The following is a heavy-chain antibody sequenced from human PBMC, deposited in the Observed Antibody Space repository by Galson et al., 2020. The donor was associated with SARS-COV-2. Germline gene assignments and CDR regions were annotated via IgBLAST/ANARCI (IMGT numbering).Heavy chain of an antibody. CDR3: AHMRGCMWYFDL. D-gene: IGHD2-15*01. V-gene: IGHV2-5*02. Sequence: SGPTLVKPTQTLTLTYTFSGFSLSTSGVGVGWIRQPPGKALERLALLYWDDDKRNSPSLTSRTTITKDTSKNQVVLTMTNMDTVDTATYYCAHMRGCMWYFDLWGRGTLVTVAS. CDR1: GFSLSTSGVG. J-gene: IGHJ2*01. CDR2: LYWDDDK.